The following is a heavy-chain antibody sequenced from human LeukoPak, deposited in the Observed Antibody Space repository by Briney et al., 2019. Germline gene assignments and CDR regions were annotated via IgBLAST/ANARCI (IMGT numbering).Heavy chain of an antibody. CDR3: ARGGYGIAAAGMVDY. CDR2: ISWNSGSI. D-gene: IGHD6-13*01. CDR1: GFTFDDYA. Sequence: PGGSLRLSCAASGFTFDDYAMHWVRQAPGKGLEWVSGISWNSGSIGYADSVKGRFTISRDNAKNSLYLQMNSLRAEDTAVYYCARGGYGIAAAGMVDYWGQGTLVTVSS. V-gene: IGHV3-9*01. J-gene: IGHJ4*02.